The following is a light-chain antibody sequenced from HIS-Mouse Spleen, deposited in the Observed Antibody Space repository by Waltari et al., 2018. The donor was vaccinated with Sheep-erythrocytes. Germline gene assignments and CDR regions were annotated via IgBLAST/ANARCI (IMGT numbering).Light chain of an antibody. CDR2: DVS. CDR1: SSDVGGYNY. V-gene: IGLV2-11*01. CDR3: CSYAGSYTWV. Sequence: QSALTQPRSVSGSPGQSVTISCTGTSSDVGGYNYVSWYQQHPGKAPKLMIYDVSKRPSGVPYRFSGSKSCNTASLTISGLQAEDEADYYCCSYAGSYTWVFGGGTKLTVL. J-gene: IGLJ3*02.